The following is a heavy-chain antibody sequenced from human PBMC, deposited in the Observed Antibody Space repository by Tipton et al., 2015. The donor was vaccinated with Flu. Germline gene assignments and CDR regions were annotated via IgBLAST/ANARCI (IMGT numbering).Heavy chain of an antibody. CDR1: GYFISSGYY. CDR2: IIQSGNA. D-gene: IGHD4-23*01. CDR3: ARVGVVTPFDY. Sequence: LRLSCTVSGYFISSGYYWGWIRQSPGTGLQWIATIIQSGNAYYNPSLRSRVTISVDTFKNQFSLKLSSVTAADTAVYYCARVGVVTPFDYWGQGTLVTVSS. J-gene: IGHJ4*02. V-gene: IGHV4-38-2*02.